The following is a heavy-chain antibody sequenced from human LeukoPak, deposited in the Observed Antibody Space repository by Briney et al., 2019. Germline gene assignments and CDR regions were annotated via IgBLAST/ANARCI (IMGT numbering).Heavy chain of an antibody. Sequence: PSETLSLTRTVSGGSISSSSYYWGWIRQPPGKGQEWIGSIYYRGSTYYNPSLKSRVTISVDTSKNQFSLKLSSVTAADTAVYYCARDRAIYDYVWGSYRIDAFDIWGQGTMVTVSS. V-gene: IGHV4-39*02. CDR1: GGSISSSSYY. CDR3: ARDRAIYDYVWGSYRIDAFDI. CDR2: IYYRGST. D-gene: IGHD3-16*02. J-gene: IGHJ3*02.